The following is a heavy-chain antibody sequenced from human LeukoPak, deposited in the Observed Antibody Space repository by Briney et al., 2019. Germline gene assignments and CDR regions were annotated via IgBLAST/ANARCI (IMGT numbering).Heavy chain of an antibody. CDR2: IKSKTDGGTT. CDR3: TTDRGGSSGWDDAFDI. Sequence: GGSLRLSCAASGFTFSNAWMSWVRQAPGKGLEWVGRIKSKTDGGTTDYAAPVKGRFTISRDDSRNTLYLQMNSLKTEDTAVYYCTTDRGGSSGWDDAFDIWGQGTMVTVSS. J-gene: IGHJ3*02. V-gene: IGHV3-15*01. D-gene: IGHD6-19*01. CDR1: GFTFSNAW.